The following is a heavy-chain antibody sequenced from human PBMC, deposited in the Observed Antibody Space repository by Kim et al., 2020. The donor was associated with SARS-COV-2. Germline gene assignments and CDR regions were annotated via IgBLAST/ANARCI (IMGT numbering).Heavy chain of an antibody. CDR1: GFTVSSNY. CDR2: IYSGGST. J-gene: IGHJ6*02. V-gene: IGHV3-66*01. CDR3: AHIAVAGTYYYYYGMDV. Sequence: GGSLRLSCAASGFTVSSNYMSWVRQAPGKGLEWVSVIYSGGSTYYADSVKGRFTISRDNSKNTLYLQMNSLRAEDTAVYYCAHIAVAGTYYYYYGMDVWGQGTTVTVSS. D-gene: IGHD6-19*01.